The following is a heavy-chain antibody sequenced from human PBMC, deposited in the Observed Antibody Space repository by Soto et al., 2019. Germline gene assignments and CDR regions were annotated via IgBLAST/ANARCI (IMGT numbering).Heavy chain of an antibody. V-gene: IGHV2-5*01. CDR3: AKSGSSGWYGWFDP. Sequence: TLVKPTQTLTLTCIFSGFSLRTSGVGVGWIRQPPGKALEWLGFIYWNDDKRYSPSLKSRLTITKDTSKNQVVLTMTNMDPVDTATYYCAKSGSSGWYGWFDPWGQGTLVTVSS. J-gene: IGHJ5*02. CDR2: IYWNDDK. CDR1: GFSLRTSGVG. D-gene: IGHD6-19*01.